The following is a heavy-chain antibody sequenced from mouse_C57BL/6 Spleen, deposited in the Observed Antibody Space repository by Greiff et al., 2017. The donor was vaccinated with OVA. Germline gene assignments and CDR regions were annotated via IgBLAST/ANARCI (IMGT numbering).Heavy chain of an antibody. J-gene: IGHJ4*01. D-gene: IGHD2-4*01. CDR1: GYAFSSSW. V-gene: IGHV1-82*01. Sequence: VQLQESGPELVKPGASVKISCKASGYAFSSSWMNWVKQRPGKGLEWIGRIYPGDGDTNYNGKFKGKATLTADKSSSTAYMQLSSLTSEDSAVYFYARSHYDYPYAMDYWGQGTSVTVSS. CDR2: IYPGDGDT. CDR3: ARSHYDYPYAMDY.